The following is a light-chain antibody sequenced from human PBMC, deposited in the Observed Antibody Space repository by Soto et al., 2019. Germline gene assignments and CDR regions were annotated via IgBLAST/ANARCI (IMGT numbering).Light chain of an antibody. CDR2: DAS. CDR1: QSFSSY. CDR3: QQRSNWPPVIT. Sequence: EIVLTQSAASLSLSPGERATLSFRASQSFSSYLAWYQQKPGQAPRLLIYDASKRATGIPARFSGRGSGTDFTLTISSLEPEDFAVYYCQQRSNWPPVITFGQGTRLEIK. J-gene: IGKJ5*01. V-gene: IGKV3-11*01.